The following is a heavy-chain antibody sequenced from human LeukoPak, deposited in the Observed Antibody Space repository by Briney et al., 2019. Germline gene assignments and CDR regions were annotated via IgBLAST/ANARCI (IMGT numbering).Heavy chain of an antibody. J-gene: IGHJ4*02. D-gene: IGHD3-3*01. CDR2: IYYSGST. CDR3: ARDRGFLENYFDY. CDR1: GGSISSYY. Sequence: SETLSLTCTVSGGSISSYYWSWIRQPPGKGLEWIGYIYYSGSTNYNPSLKSRVTISVDTSKNQFSLKLSSVTAADTAVYYCARDRGFLENYFDYWGQGTLVTASS. V-gene: IGHV4-59*01.